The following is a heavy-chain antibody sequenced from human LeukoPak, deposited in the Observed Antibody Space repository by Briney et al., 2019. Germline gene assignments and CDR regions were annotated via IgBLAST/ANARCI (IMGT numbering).Heavy chain of an antibody. V-gene: IGHV4-59*01. Sequence: SETLSLTCTVSGGSISSSYWSWIRQPPGKGLEWLGYVYYSGSTNYNPSLKSRVTMSVDTSKSQFSLKLSSVTAADTAVYYCARGGQWEPLDYWSQGTLVTVSS. J-gene: IGHJ4*02. D-gene: IGHD1-26*01. CDR1: GGSISSSY. CDR3: ARGGQWEPLDY. CDR2: VYYSGST.